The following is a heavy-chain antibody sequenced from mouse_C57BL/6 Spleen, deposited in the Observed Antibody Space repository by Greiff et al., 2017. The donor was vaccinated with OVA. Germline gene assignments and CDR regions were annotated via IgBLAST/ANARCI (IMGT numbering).Heavy chain of an antibody. CDR3: ARSCTTVVATGFDY. Sequence: QVQLQQPGAELVKPGASVKLSCKASGYTFTSYWMHWVKQRPGQGLEWIGMIHPNSGSTNYNEKFKSKATLTVDKSSSTAYMQLSSLTSEDSAVYYCARSCTTVVATGFDYWGQGTTLTVSS. D-gene: IGHD1-1*01. J-gene: IGHJ2*01. V-gene: IGHV1-64*01. CDR2: IHPNSGST. CDR1: GYTFTSYW.